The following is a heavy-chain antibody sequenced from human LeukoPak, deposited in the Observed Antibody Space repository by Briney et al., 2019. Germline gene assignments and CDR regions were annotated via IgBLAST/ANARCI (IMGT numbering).Heavy chain of an antibody. CDR3: ARDDYGDYLFDY. Sequence: SSETLSLTCTVSGGSISSYYWSWIRQPPGKGLEWIGYIYYSGSTNYNPSLKSRVTMSVDTSKNQFSLKLSSVTAADTAVYYCARDDYGDYLFDYWGQGTLVTVSS. CDR2: IYYSGST. J-gene: IGHJ4*02. D-gene: IGHD4-17*01. CDR1: GGSISSYY. V-gene: IGHV4-59*12.